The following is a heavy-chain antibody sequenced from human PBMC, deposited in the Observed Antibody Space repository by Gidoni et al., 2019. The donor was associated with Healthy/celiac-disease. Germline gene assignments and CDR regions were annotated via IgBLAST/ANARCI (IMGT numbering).Heavy chain of an antibody. Sequence: QITLKESGPTLVKPTQTLTLTCTFSGFSLSTSGVGVGWIRQPPGKALEWLALIYWNDDKRYSPSLKSRLTITKDTSKNQVVLTMTNMDPVDTATYYCAHRREYCSSTSCYVGWLSMDVWGQGTTVTVSS. D-gene: IGHD2-2*01. CDR2: IYWNDDK. CDR1: GFSLSTSGVG. CDR3: AHRREYCSSTSCYVGWLSMDV. V-gene: IGHV2-5*01. J-gene: IGHJ6*02.